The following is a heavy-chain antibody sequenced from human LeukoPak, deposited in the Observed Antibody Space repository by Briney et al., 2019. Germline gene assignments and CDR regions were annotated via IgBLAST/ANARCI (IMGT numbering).Heavy chain of an antibody. CDR2: IYTSANT. Sequence: SETLSLTCNVSGASISSYYWSWIRQPAGKGLEWIGRIYTSANTNYSRSFKSRATISIDRSKNQFSLNLPSVTAADTAVYYCARDRIWNDAGHDPFDIWGQGTMVTVSS. V-gene: IGHV4-4*07. J-gene: IGHJ3*02. D-gene: IGHD1-1*01. CDR1: GASISSYY. CDR3: ARDRIWNDAGHDPFDI.